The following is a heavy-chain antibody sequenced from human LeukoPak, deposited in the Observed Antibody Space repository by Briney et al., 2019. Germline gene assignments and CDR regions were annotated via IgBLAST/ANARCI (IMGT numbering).Heavy chain of an antibody. CDR3: ARVTPSDYDSSGY. D-gene: IGHD3-22*01. Sequence: LSLTXXXXGGSXXGYYWSWIRQPPGKGLEWIGEINHSGSTNYNPSLKRRVTISVDTSKKQFSLKRSSVTAADTAVYYCARVTPSDYDSSGYWGQGTLVTVSS. CDR2: INHSGST. CDR1: GGSXXGYY. J-gene: IGHJ4*02. V-gene: IGHV4-34*01.